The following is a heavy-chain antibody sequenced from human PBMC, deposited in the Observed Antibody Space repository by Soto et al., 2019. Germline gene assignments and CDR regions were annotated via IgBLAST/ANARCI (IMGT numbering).Heavy chain of an antibody. CDR3: ARDKRGESYYYYYGMDV. D-gene: IGHD3-16*01. J-gene: IGHJ6*02. Sequence: GGPLRVSCAAAGLTISSHSSNWVIKTKGKGLEWVSSISSSSSYIYYADSVKGRFTISRDNAKNSLYLQMNSLRAEDTAVYYCARDKRGESYYYYYGMDVWGQGTTVTVSS. CDR2: ISSSSSYI. V-gene: IGHV3-21*01. CDR1: GLTISSHS.